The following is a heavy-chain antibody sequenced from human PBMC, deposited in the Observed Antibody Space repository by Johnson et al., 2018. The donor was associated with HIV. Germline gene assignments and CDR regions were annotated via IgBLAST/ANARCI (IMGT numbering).Heavy chain of an antibody. J-gene: IGHJ3*02. CDR3: ASTCGGDCSRGDAFDI. Sequence: QVQLVESGGGLVKPGGSLRLSCAASGFTFSDYYMSWIRQAPGKGLEWVAVISYDGSKKYYAGSVKGRFTISRDNSKNTLYLQMNSLGAEDTAVYYCASTCGGDCSRGDAFDIWGQGTMVTVPS. V-gene: IGHV3-30*03. D-gene: IGHD2-21*02. CDR2: ISYDGSKK. CDR1: GFTFSDYY.